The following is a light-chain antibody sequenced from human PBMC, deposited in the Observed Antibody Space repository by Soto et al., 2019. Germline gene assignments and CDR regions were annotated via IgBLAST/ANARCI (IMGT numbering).Light chain of an antibody. CDR2: GAS. Sequence: EIVLTQSPGTLSLSPGERATLSCRASQSVGSNLAWYLQKPGQGPRLLIFGASTRATGIPARFSGSGSGTEFTLTISTLQSEDVAVYHCQQYHSWPLTFGGGTKVDIK. J-gene: IGKJ4*01. CDR1: QSVGSN. CDR3: QQYHSWPLT. V-gene: IGKV3-15*01.